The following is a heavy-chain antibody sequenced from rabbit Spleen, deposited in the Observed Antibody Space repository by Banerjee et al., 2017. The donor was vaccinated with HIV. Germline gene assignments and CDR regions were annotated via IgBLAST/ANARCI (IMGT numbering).Heavy chain of an antibody. CDR1: GFDFSDYG. CDR3: ARGSATMTMVITGYYLSL. D-gene: IGHD2-1*01. V-gene: IGHV1S47*01. CDR2: IDPVFGSA. J-gene: IGHJ4*01. Sequence: QEQLVESGGGLVQPGGSLKLSCKGSGFDFSDYGVSWVRQAPGKGLEWIGYIDPVFGSAYYASWVNGRFSISRENTQNTVSLQLNSLTAADTATYFCARGSATMTMVITGYYLSLWGQGTLVTVS.